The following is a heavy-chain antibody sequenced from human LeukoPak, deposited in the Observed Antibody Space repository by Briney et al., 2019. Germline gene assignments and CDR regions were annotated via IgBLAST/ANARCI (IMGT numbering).Heavy chain of an antibody. CDR1: GFIFSKYT. CDR2: IGGSGGKT. CDR3: ARCRHSYDSSGFPHY. D-gene: IGHD3-22*01. Sequence: GGTLRLSCAASGFIFSKYTMSWVRQAPGKGLEWVSAIGGSGGKTFYAESVKGRFTISRDNSKNTLYLQMNSLRAEDTALYYCARCRHSYDSSGFPHYWGQGTLVTVSS. V-gene: IGHV3-23*01. J-gene: IGHJ4*02.